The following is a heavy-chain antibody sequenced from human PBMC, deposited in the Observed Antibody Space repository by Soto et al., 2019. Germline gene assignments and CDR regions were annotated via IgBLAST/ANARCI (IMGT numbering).Heavy chain of an antibody. CDR2: IIPIFGTA. J-gene: IGHJ4*02. CDR1: GGTFSSYA. D-gene: IGHD3-22*01. CDR3: ARDLAVRDSSGYRFDY. Sequence: GASVKVSCKASGGTFSSYAISWVRQAPGQGLEWMGGIIPIFGTANYAQKFQGRVTITADESTSTAYMELSSLRSEDTAVYYCARDLAVRDSSGYRFDYWGQGTLVTVSS. V-gene: IGHV1-69*13.